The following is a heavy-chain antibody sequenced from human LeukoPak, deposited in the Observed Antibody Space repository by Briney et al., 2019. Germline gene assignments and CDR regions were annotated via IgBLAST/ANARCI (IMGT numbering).Heavy chain of an antibody. D-gene: IGHD2-15*01. Sequence: GSLRLSCAASGFTFSSYAMSWVRQAPGKGLEWVSGISSSSVITYYADSVKGRFTISRDNSKNTLYLQMNSLRAEDTAVYYCASTLGYCSGGSCYQYYFYYYGMDVWGQGTTVTVSS. CDR1: GFTFSSYA. CDR2: ISSSSVIT. CDR3: ASTLGYCSGGSCYQYYFYYYGMDV. V-gene: IGHV3-23*01. J-gene: IGHJ6*02.